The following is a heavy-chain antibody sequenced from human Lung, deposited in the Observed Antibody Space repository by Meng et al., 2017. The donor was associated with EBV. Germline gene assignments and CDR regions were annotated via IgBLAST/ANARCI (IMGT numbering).Heavy chain of an antibody. CDR2: ISAYNGNT. V-gene: IGHV1-18*01. CDR3: ARFYCSSTSCPHVLFDY. CDR1: GLIVTSYA. J-gene: IGHJ4*02. D-gene: IGHD2-2*01. Sequence: VQLVQCGVGVKKPGASVKVSGEGSGLIVTSYAISWVRQAPGQGLQYMGWISAYNGNTNYAQELQGRVTMTTDTSTSTAYMELRSLRFDDTAVYYCARFYCSSTSCPHVLFDYWGQGTLVTVSS.